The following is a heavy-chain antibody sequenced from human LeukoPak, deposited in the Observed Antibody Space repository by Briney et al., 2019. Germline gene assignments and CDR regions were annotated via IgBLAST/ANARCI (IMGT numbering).Heavy chain of an antibody. CDR3: ARTPSDYVGSINWFDP. Sequence: SETLSLTCSVSGGSISSPNHDWAWIRQPPGQGLEWIGSIYYSGTTYYNLSLKSRVTISVDTSKNQFSLKLSSVTAADTAVYYCARTPSDYVGSINWFDPWGQGTLVTVSS. V-gene: IGHV4-39*07. D-gene: IGHD4-17*01. CDR1: GGSISSPNHD. CDR2: IYYSGTT. J-gene: IGHJ5*02.